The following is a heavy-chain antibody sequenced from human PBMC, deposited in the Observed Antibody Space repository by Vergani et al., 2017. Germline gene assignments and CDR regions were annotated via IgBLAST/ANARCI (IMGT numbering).Heavy chain of an antibody. CDR1: GGTFSSYA. V-gene: IGHV1-69*01. CDR2: IIPIFGTA. Sequence: QVQLVQSGAEVKKPGSSVKVSCKASGGTFSSYAISWVRQAPGQGLEWMGGIIPIFGTANYAQQFQGRVMITADESTSTAYMELSSLRSEDTAVYYCARAYSNYNYYYMDVWGKGTTVTVSS. J-gene: IGHJ6*03. CDR3: ARAYSNYNYYYMDV. D-gene: IGHD4-11*01.